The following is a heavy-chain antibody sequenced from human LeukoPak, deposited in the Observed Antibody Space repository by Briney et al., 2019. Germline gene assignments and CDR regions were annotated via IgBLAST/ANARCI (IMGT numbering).Heavy chain of an antibody. D-gene: IGHD5-24*01. CDR3: ARVRDGYNYVGYFDY. CDR2: INPNSGGT. V-gene: IGHV1-2*02. Sequence: GASVTVSCKASGYTFTGYYMHWVRQAPGQGLEWMGWINPNSGGTNYAQKFQGRVTMTRDTSISTAYMELSRLRSDDTAVYYCARVRDGYNYVGYFDYWGQGTLVTVSS. J-gene: IGHJ4*02. CDR1: GYTFTGYY.